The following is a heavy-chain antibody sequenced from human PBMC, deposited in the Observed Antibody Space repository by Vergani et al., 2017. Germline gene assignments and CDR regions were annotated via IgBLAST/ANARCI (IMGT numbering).Heavy chain of an antibody. D-gene: IGHD1-14*01. CDR3: ARQGLYCARKEAYNWFDP. CDR2: INLSGRST. CDR1: LYTFTSYH. J-gene: IGHJ5*02. Sequence: QVQLVQSGAEVKEPGASVKVLCSVSLYTFTSYHMHCVRQAPGQGLEWMGIINLSGRSTSYAHKFQGRVIMTRDTSTSTTYMELSSLRYEDTPVYYCARQGLYCARKEAYNWFDPWGQGTLVTVSS. V-gene: IGHV1-46*03.